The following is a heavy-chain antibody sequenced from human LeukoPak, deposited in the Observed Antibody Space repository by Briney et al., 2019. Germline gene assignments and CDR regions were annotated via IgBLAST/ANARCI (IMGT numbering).Heavy chain of an antibody. J-gene: IGHJ5*02. CDR3: ASGLTYCGGDCSPA. CDR1: GFSVSSNY. V-gene: IGHV3-53*01. D-gene: IGHD2-21*02. CDR2: IHSGGST. Sequence: GGSLRLSCAASGFSVSSNYMSWVRQAPGKGLGWVSVIHSGGSTYYADSVKGRFTISRDNSKNTLYLQMNSLRAEDTAVYYCASGLTYCGGDCSPAWGQGTLVTVSS.